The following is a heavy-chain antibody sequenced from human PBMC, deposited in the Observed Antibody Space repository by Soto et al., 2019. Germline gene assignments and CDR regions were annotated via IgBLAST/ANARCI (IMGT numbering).Heavy chain of an antibody. CDR1: GFAFSRFG. CDR3: APDPGAFPGAMTD. V-gene: IGHV3-30*03. J-gene: IGHJ4*02. D-gene: IGHD3-10*01. CDR2: ITFNGSKE. Sequence: GGSLRLSCAGSGFAFSRFGMHWVRQAPGKGLEWVACITFNGSKEYYVDSVKGRFAISRNNSMNTLYLQMSSLGPEDTGVYYCAPDPGAFPGAMTDGARGTRVPVSS.